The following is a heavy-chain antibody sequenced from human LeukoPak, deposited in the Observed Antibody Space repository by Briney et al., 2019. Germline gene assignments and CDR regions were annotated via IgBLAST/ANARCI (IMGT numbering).Heavy chain of an antibody. CDR3: ARHDVYYDSTRLQFDP. J-gene: IGHJ5*02. Sequence: SQTLSLTCSVSGGSTSSGDYYWAWVRQAPGKGLEWLGYISLRGGTYYNPSLRSRITISSDTSKNQSSLKFTSVTAADTAVYYCARHDVYYDSTRLQFDPWGQGTLVTVSS. CDR2: ISLRGGT. V-gene: IGHV4-30-4*01. D-gene: IGHD3-22*01. CDR1: GGSTSSGDYY.